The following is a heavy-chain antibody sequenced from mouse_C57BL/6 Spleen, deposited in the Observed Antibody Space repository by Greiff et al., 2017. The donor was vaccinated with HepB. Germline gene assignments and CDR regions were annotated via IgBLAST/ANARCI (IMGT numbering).Heavy chain of an antibody. CDR1: GYTFPSYC. CDR3: ARAYYSNAMDY. Sequence: QVQLQQPAAELVRPGSSVKLSCNASGYTFPSYCMDWVKQRPGQGLEWIGNIYPSDSETHYTQKFKDKATLTVDKSSSTAYMQLSSLTSEDSAVYDCARAYYSNAMDYCGQGTSVTVSS. CDR2: IYPSDSET. J-gene: IGHJ4*01. D-gene: IGHD2-5*01. V-gene: IGHV1-61*01.